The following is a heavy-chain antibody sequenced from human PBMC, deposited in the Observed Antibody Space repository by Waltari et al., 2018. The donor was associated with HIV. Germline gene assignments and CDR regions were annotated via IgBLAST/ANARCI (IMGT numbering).Heavy chain of an antibody. D-gene: IGHD1-7*01. CDR2: MIRRGGRT. Sequence: EVYLLESGGTLVQPGGSLRLSCTTSGFMFSSYFMSWGRQAPGKGPPWSWSMIRRGGRTYYRDAVNGRFTISRDNSKNTLFLEMNSLTTDDTAVYYCAKEHPGTYYQIYGMDVWGQGTTVTVS. J-gene: IGHJ6*02. V-gene: IGHV3-23*01. CDR3: AKEHPGTYYQIYGMDV. CDR1: GFMFSSYF.